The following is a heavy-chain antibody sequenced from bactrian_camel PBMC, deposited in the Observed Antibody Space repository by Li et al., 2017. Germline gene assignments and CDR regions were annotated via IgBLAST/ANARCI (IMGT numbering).Heavy chain of an antibody. V-gene: IGHV3S53*01. J-gene: IGHJ4*01. CDR1: GPIYRNYC. Sequence: HVQLVESGGGSVQSGGSLTLSCAASGPIYRNYCMGWFRQAPGKERERVAAIDTDGSTRYADSVKGRFTISHDNAWNMLYLQMNSLKTEDTAVYYCSADCYGLPLKMGRGTQVTVS. CDR2: IDTDGST. D-gene: IGHD3*01.